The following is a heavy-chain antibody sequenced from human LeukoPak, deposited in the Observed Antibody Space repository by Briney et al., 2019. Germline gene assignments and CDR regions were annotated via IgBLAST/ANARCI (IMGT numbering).Heavy chain of an antibody. J-gene: IGHJ6*03. D-gene: IGHD1-7*01. CDR3: ARGPGTTTHYYYYYMDV. CDR1: GGTFSSYA. Sequence: ASVKVSCKASGGTFSSYAISWVRQAPGQGLEWMGGNIPIFGAANYDQKFQGRVRITTSESTSTTYMELSSLRSEDTAVYYCARGPGTTTHYYYYYMDVWGKGTTVTVSS. CDR2: NIPIFGAA. V-gene: IGHV1-69*05.